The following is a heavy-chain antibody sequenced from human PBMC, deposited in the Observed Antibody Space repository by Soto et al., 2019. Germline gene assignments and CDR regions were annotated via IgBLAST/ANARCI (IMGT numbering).Heavy chain of an antibody. D-gene: IGHD3-3*01. V-gene: IGHV3-7*03. Sequence: GGSLRLSCAASGFIFSSSWMTWVRQAPGKGLEWVANIKPDGSELYYGDSMKGRFTISRDNARNSLYLQMSSLRAEDTAVYYCARQSLLKSIPIYGYFYYAMDVWGQGTSVTVSS. CDR2: IKPDGSEL. CDR3: ARQSLLKSIPIYGYFYYAMDV. J-gene: IGHJ6*02. CDR1: GFIFSSSW.